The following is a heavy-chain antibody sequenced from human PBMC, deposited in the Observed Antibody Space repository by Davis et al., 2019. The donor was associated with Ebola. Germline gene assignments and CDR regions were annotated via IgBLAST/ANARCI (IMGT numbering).Heavy chain of an antibody. J-gene: IGHJ4*02. V-gene: IGHV3-7*03. Sequence: GGSLRLSCAASGLIFNNYWMSWIRQAPGKGPEWVAIIKEDGGEKYYVDSVKGRFTISRDNAKNSLFLEMNSLRAEDTAVYYCAKNLFGRSSFGEFWGQGTLVTVSS. CDR1: GLIFNNYW. D-gene: IGHD3-10*01. CDR3: AKNLFGRSSFGEF. CDR2: IKEDGGEK.